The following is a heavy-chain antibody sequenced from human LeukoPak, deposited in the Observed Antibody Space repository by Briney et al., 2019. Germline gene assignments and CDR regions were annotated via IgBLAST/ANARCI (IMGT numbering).Heavy chain of an antibody. CDR1: IASRFTFSTSS. D-gene: IGHD1-26*01. J-gene: IGHJ4*02. CDR2: IYSGGDT. V-gene: IGHV3-53*01. CDR3: ASGGYGRLRSFDY. Sequence: GGSLRLSCSASIASRFTFSTSSMNWVRQAPGKGLEWVSVIYSGGDTYYVDSVKGRFTISRDNSKNTLYLQMNRLRAEDTAVYYCASGGYGRLRSFDYWGQGTLVTVSS.